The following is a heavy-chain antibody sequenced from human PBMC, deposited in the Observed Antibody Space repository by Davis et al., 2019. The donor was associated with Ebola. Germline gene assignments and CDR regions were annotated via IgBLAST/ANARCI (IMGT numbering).Heavy chain of an antibody. CDR2: ISSGGNYI. Sequence: GESLKISCAASGFTFRSYSMNWVSQAPGKELEWVSSISSGGNYIYYPESLKGRFTISRDNAKKSLYLQMNSLRVEDTAVYYCARMGLLGGGLHIDYWGLGTLVTVSS. CDR1: GFTFRSYS. CDR3: ARMGLLGGGLHIDY. V-gene: IGHV3-21*01. D-gene: IGHD2-15*01. J-gene: IGHJ4*02.